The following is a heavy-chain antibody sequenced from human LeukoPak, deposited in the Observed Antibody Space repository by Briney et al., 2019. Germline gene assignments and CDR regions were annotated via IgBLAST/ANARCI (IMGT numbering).Heavy chain of an antibody. CDR3: AREKGIHWFDP. V-gene: IGHV3-7*03. CDR1: GFTFSRSW. Sequence: GGSLRLSCAASGFTFSRSWMSWVRQAPGKGLEWVANIKQDGSEKKYVDSVKGRFTISGDNAKNSLSLQMNSLRAEDTAVYYCAREKGIHWFDPWGQGTLVTVSS. J-gene: IGHJ5*02. CDR2: IKQDGSEK.